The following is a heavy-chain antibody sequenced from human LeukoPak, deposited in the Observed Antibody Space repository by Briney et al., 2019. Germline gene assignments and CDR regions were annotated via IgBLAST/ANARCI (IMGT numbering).Heavy chain of an antibody. CDR2: IYYIGST. CDR3: ARRLIGYYDSSGYYLDYYGMDV. Sequence: SETLSLTCTVSGGSISGYYWSWIRQPPGKRLEWIGYIYYIGSTNYNTSLKSRVTISVDTSKYQFSLKLSSVTAADTAVYYCARRLIGYYDSSGYYLDYYGMDVWGQGTTVTVSS. D-gene: IGHD3-22*01. V-gene: IGHV4-59*01. CDR1: GGSISGYY. J-gene: IGHJ6*02.